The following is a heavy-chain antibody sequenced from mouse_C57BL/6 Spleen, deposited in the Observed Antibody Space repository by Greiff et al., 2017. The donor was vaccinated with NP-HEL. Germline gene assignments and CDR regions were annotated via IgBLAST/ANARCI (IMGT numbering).Heavy chain of an antibody. CDR3: AGGTTVVEDYFDY. J-gene: IGHJ2*01. V-gene: IGHV1-82*01. D-gene: IGHD1-1*01. CDR1: GYAFSSSW. CDR2: IYPGDGDT. Sequence: VQLQQSGPELVKPGASVKISCKASGYAFSSSWMNWVKQRPGKGLEWIGRIYPGDGDTNYNGKLKGKTTLTADKSSSTAYMQLSSLTSEDSAVYFCAGGTTVVEDYFDYWGQGTTLTVSS.